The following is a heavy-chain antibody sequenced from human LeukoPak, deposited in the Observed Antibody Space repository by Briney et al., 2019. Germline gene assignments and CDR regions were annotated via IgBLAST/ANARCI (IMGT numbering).Heavy chain of an antibody. V-gene: IGHV3-23*01. CDR3: AKRSGDY. CDR1: GFTLSSYE. J-gene: IGHJ4*02. Sequence: GGSLRLSCTVSGFTLSSYEMSWIRQAPGKGLEWVSSIDYSGGSSYYADSVKGRFTISRDDSKNTLYLQLNSLRAEDTAVYYCAKRSGDYWGQGTLVTVSS. D-gene: IGHD3-3*01. CDR2: IDYSGGSS.